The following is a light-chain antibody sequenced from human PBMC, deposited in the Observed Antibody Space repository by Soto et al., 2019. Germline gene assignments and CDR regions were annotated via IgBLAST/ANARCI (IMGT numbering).Light chain of an antibody. CDR3: QQYNHWTSIT. CDR1: QSIRTN. Sequence: EIVMTQSPATLSVSPGERAILSFSASQSIRTNVAWYQQRPGQAPRLLIYGASTRATDIPARFSGSGSGTEFTLTISSLQSEDFEIYYCQQYNHWTSITFGQGTRLEF. CDR2: GAS. J-gene: IGKJ5*01. V-gene: IGKV3-15*01.